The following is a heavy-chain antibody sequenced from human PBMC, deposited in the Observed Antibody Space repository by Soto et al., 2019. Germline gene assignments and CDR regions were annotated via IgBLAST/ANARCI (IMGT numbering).Heavy chain of an antibody. D-gene: IGHD4-17*01. J-gene: IGHJ4*02. CDR1: GYTFPNYG. CDR3: AREVPSTVTSYFDS. CDR2: ISAYKANI. V-gene: IGHV1-18*01. Sequence: RASVKVSCKASGYTFPNYGITWVRQAPGQGLEWMGWISAYKANIKYAQKFQGRVTLTTDTSTSTAYMELRSLRSDDTAEYFCAREVPSTVTSYFDSWGQGTLVTVSS.